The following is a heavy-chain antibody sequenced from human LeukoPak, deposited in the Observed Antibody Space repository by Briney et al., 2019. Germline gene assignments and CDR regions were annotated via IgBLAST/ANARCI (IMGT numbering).Heavy chain of an antibody. D-gene: IGHD3-22*01. V-gene: IGHV3-21*01. Sequence: GSLRLSCTASTFTFSSFSMNWVRQAPGKGLEWVSSISSSSSYIYYADSVKGRFTISRDNAKNSLYLQMNSLRAEDTAVYYCAGPDYYDSSGLLDYWGQGTLVTVSS. J-gene: IGHJ4*02. CDR3: AGPDYYDSSGLLDY. CDR1: TFTFSSFS. CDR2: ISSSSSYI.